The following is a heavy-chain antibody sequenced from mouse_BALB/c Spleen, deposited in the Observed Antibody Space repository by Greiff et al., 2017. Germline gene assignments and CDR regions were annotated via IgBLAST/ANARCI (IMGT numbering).Heavy chain of an antibody. D-gene: IGHD1-1*01. Sequence: EVKLVESGGGLVKPGGSLKLSCAASGFTFSSYAMSWVRQTPEKRLEWVASISSGGSTYYPDSVKGRFTISRDNARNILYLQMSSLRSEDTAMYYCARWDYYGSSYGFAYWGQGTLVTVSA. CDR3: ARWDYYGSSYGFAY. V-gene: IGHV5-6-5*01. CDR2: ISSGGST. CDR1: GFTFSSYA. J-gene: IGHJ3*01.